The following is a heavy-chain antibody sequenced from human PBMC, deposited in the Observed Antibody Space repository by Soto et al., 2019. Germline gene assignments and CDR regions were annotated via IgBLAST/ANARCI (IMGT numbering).Heavy chain of an antibody. J-gene: IGHJ4*02. Sequence: GGSLRLSCAASGLPFGDNWMHWVRQAPGKGLVWVSRISNDGSDTTYADSVRGRFTVSRDNAKNTLYLQMNSLRAEDTAVYYCARVEGYCSGGSCYSAYWGQGTLVTVSS. CDR2: ISNDGSDT. CDR3: ARVEGYCSGGSCYSAY. V-gene: IGHV3-74*01. CDR1: GLPFGDNW. D-gene: IGHD2-15*01.